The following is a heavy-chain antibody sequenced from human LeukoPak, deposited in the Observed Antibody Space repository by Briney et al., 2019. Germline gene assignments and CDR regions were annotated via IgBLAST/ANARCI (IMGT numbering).Heavy chain of an antibody. CDR3: AKSDGTFWYDFEY. V-gene: IGHV3-23*01. Sequence: PGGSLRLSCAASGFTFSSYVMSWVRQAPGKGLEWVSAIVGSGGTSYYADSVKGRFTISRDNSKNTLYLQMNSLRDDDTAVYFCAKSDGTFWYDFEYWGQGTLVTVSS. CDR2: IVGSGGTS. D-gene: IGHD6-13*01. J-gene: IGHJ4*02. CDR1: GFTFSSYV.